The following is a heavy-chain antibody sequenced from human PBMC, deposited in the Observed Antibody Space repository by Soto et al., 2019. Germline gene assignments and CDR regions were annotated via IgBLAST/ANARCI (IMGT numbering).Heavy chain of an antibody. CDR2: ISGSGGST. Sequence: GGSLRLSCAASGYTVSGYAMSWVRQAPGKGLDWVSTISGSGGSTYHADSVKGRFTISRDNSKNTLYLQMNSLRAEDTAVYYCAKGPRTRMDVWGQGTTVTVSS. CDR3: AKGPRTRMDV. J-gene: IGHJ6*02. V-gene: IGHV3-23*01. CDR1: GYTVSGYA.